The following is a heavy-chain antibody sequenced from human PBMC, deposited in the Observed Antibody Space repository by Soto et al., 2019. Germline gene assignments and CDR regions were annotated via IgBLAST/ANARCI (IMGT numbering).Heavy chain of an antibody. CDR2: IYYSGSA. Sequence: QVQLQESGPGLVKPSETLSLTCTVSGGSVSRGAHYWSWIRQPPGKGLEWMGNIYYSGSANYNPSLKSRLTMSVDTSKNQFSLNLTSLTAADMAVYYCARTTPTSKPLLDCWGPGILVTVSP. J-gene: IGHJ4*02. D-gene: IGHD4-4*01. V-gene: IGHV4-61*08. CDR3: ARTTPTSKPLLDC. CDR1: GGSVSRGAHY.